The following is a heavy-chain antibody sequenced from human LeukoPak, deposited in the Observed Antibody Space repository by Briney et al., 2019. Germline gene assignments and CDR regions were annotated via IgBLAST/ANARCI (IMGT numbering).Heavy chain of an antibody. D-gene: IGHD3-10*01. Sequence: PGRSLRLSCAASGFSFSSYGMNWVRQAPGKGLEWVAVISYDGSNKYYADSVKGRFTISRDNSKNTLYLQMNSLRAEDTAVYYCARVWSPVKSDMVRGVNTNDYWGQGTLVTVSS. CDR2: ISYDGSNK. CDR3: ARVWSPVKSDMVRGVNTNDY. J-gene: IGHJ4*02. V-gene: IGHV3-30*03. CDR1: GFSFSSYG.